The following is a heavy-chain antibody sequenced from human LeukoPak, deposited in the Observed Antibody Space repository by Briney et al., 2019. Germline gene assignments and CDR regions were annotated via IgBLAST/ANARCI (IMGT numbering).Heavy chain of an antibody. CDR1: GFTFGDYA. CDR2: IRSKAYGETA. D-gene: IGHD1-1*01. CDR3: TRDRGAYNLYDY. Sequence: GGSLRLSCTASGFTFGDYAMSWLRQAPGKGLEWVGFIRSKAYGETADYAASVKGRFTIPRDDSKAIAYLQMNSLKTEDTAVYHCTRDRGAYNLYDYWGQGTLVTVSS. V-gene: IGHV3-49*03. J-gene: IGHJ4*02.